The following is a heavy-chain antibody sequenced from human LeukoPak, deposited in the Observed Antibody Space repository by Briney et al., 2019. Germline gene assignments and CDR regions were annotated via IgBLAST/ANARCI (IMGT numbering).Heavy chain of an antibody. D-gene: IGHD3-22*01. CDR2: ISSSSSHT. CDR1: GFTFSNYS. J-gene: IGHJ4*02. V-gene: IGHV3-21*01. CDR3: AKLILISADD. Sequence: PGGSLRLSCVGSGFTFSNYSMNWVRQAPGKGLEWVSSISSSSSHTYYADSVKGRFTISRDNAKNAVYLQMNSLTADDTAVYYCAKLILISADDWGQGTLVPVSS.